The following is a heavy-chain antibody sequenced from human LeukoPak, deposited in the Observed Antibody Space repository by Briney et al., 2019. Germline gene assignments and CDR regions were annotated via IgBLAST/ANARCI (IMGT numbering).Heavy chain of an antibody. CDR2: ISSSGSTI. D-gene: IGHD6-13*01. CDR1: GFAFSDYY. V-gene: IGHV3-11*04. J-gene: IGHJ4*01. Sequence: PGGSLRLSCAASGFAFSDYYMSWIRQAPGKGLEWVSYISSSGSTIYYADSVKGRFTISRDNAKNSLCLQMNSLRAEDTAVYYCARGGYSSSWYPQELIDYWGHGTLVTVSS. CDR3: ARGGYSSSWYPQELIDY.